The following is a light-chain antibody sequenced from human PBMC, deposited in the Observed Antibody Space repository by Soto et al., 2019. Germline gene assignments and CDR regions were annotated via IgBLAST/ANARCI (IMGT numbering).Light chain of an antibody. Sequence: QSVLTQPASVSGSPGQSITISCTGTSSDVGGYNYVSWYQQHPGKAPKFMIYDVSNRPSGVSNRFSGSKSGNTASLTISGLQAADEADYYCCSYTTSNTREIVLGTGTKVTVL. CDR3: CSYTTSNTREIV. V-gene: IGLV2-14*01. J-gene: IGLJ1*01. CDR1: SSDVGGYNY. CDR2: DVS.